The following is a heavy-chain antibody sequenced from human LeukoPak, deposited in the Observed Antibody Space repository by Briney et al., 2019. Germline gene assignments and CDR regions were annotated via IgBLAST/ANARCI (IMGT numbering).Heavy chain of an antibody. Sequence: SETLSLTCTVSGGSISSSSYYWGWIRQPPGKGLEWIGSIYYSGSTYYNPSLKSRVTISVDTSKNQFSLKLSSVTAADTAVYYCARDIVDTAMPKKVDAFDIWGQGTMVTVSS. V-gene: IGHV4-39*07. CDR1: GGSISSSSYY. CDR3: ARDIVDTAMPKKVDAFDI. J-gene: IGHJ3*02. D-gene: IGHD5-18*01. CDR2: IYYSGST.